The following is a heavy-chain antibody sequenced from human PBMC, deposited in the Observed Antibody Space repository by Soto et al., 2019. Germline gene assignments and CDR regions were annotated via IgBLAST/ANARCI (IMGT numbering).Heavy chain of an antibody. Sequence: GGSLRLSCAASGFSFTSYTMNWVRQAPGKGLEWVSSITGSSTYIYYADSVRGRFTVSRDNARDSLFLQMNSLRAEDTAVYYCARDSLHTSPSDTLDVWGRGTLVTVSS. V-gene: IGHV3-21*01. CDR1: GFSFTSYT. J-gene: IGHJ3*01. CDR3: ARDSLHTSPSDTLDV. CDR2: ITGSSTYI.